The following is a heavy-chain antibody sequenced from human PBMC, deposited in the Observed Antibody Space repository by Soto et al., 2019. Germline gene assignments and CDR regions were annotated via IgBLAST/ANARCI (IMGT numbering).Heavy chain of an antibody. J-gene: IGHJ6*02. CDR1: GGSISSYY. CDR3: ARYRAAPPGAYYYGMDV. V-gene: IGHV4-59*01. D-gene: IGHD6-13*01. Sequence: SETLSLTGTVSGGSISSYYWSWIRQPPGKGLEWIGCIYYSGSTNYNPSLKSRVTISVDTSKNQFSLKLSSVTAADTAVYYCARYRAAPPGAYYYGMDVWGQGTTVTVSS. CDR2: IYYSGST.